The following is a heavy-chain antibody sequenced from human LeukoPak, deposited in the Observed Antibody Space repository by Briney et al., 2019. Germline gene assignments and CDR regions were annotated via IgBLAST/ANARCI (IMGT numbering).Heavy chain of an antibody. CDR2: IYSGGRA. CDR3: ARDLSSDYYYYYYMDV. V-gene: IGHV3-66*01. D-gene: IGHD3-10*01. CDR1: RFTVSSNY. Sequence: GGSLRLSCAASRFTVSSNYMSWVRQAPGKGLEWVSVIYSGGRADYAGSVKGRFTISRDSSKNTLYLQMNSLTAEDTAVYYCARDLSSDYYYYYYMDVWGKGTTVTISS. J-gene: IGHJ6*03.